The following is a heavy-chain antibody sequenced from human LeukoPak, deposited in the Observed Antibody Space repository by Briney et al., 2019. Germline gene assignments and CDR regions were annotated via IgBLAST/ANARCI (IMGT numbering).Heavy chain of an antibody. V-gene: IGHV3-23*01. J-gene: IGHJ4*02. CDR2: IGGSDGKT. CDR1: GFTFSTYA. Sequence: GGSLRLSCAASGFTFSTYAMSWVRQIPGKGLEWVAGIGGSDGKTYYADPVKGRFNISRDNSKNSLYLQLNSLRSDDTAIYYCVKDANYFDSGSYMVPFDSWGQGTLVTVSS. CDR3: VKDANYFDSGSYMVPFDS. D-gene: IGHD3-22*01.